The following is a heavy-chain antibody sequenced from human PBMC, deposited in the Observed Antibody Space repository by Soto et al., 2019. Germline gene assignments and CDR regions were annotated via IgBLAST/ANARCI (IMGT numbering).Heavy chain of an antibody. CDR1: GGSIRSGGYY. CDR2: IYYSGST. V-gene: IGHV4-31*03. Sequence: PSETLCLTCTVSGGSIRSGGYYWSWIRQHPGKGLEWIGYIYYSGSTYYNPSLKSRVTISVDTSKNQFSLKLSSVTAADTAVYYCARSGQLDHYYYYMDVWGKGTTVTVSS. CDR3: ARSGQLDHYYYYMDV. D-gene: IGHD6-6*01. J-gene: IGHJ6*03.